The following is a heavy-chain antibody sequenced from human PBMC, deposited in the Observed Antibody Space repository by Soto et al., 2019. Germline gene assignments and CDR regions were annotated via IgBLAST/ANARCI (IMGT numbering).Heavy chain of an antibody. CDR1: GFIFNDYY. J-gene: IGHJ4*02. Sequence: GGSLRLSCAASGFIFNDYYMSWIRRAPGKGLEWLSNISGSSGSKKYADAGKGRFTISRDNAKKSLYLEMHSLRAEDTAMYYCARYAAEVTTFFDQWGQGTLVTVSS. V-gene: IGHV3-11*06. CDR3: ARYAAEVTTFFDQ. CDR2: ISGSSGSK. D-gene: IGHD4-17*01.